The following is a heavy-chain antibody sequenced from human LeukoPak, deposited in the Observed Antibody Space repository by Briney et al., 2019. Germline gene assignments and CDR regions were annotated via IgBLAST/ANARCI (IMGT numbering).Heavy chain of an antibody. CDR1: GDSVSSNSAA. CDR2: TYSRSKWYN. D-gene: IGHD3-22*01. Sequence: SQTLSLTCAISGDSVSSNSAAWNWIRQSPSRGLEWLGRTYSRSKWYNDYAVSVKSRITINPDTSKNQFSLQLNSVTPEATPVYYCARDTAPDYYDSSGYQVGFAYWGQGPLVTVSS. J-gene: IGHJ4*02. CDR3: ARDTAPDYYDSSGYQVGFAY. V-gene: IGHV6-1*01.